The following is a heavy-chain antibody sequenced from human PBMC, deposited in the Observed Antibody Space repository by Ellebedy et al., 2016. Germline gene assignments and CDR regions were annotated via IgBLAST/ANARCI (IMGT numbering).Heavy chain of an antibody. J-gene: IGHJ5*02. V-gene: IGHV4-59*01. D-gene: IGHD2-15*01. CDR1: GGSISSYY. CDR3: ARVARYCRGGSCYKWFDP. CDR2: IYYSGST. Sequence: SETLSLTCTVSGGSISSYYWSWIRQPPGKGLEWIGYIYYSGSTTYNPSLKSRVTISVDTSKNHFSLKLSSVTAADTADYYCARVARYCRGGSCYKWFDPWGQGTLVTVSS.